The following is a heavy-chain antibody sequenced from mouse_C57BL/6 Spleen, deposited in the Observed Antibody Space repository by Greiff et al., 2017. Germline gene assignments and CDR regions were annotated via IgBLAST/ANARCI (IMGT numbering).Heavy chain of an antibody. D-gene: IGHD1-1*01. J-gene: IGHJ4*01. Sequence: QVQLQQPGAELVMPGASVKLSCKASGYTFTSYWMHWVKQRPGQGLEWIGEIDPSDSYTNYNQKFKGKSTLTVAKSSSTAYMQLSSLTSEDSAVYYCARAPGGSSYDYAMDYWGQGTSVTVSS. CDR3: ARAPGGSSYDYAMDY. V-gene: IGHV1-69*01. CDR1: GYTFTSYW. CDR2: IDPSDSYT.